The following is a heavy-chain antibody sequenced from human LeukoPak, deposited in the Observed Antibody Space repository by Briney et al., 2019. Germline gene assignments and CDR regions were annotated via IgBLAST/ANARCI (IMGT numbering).Heavy chain of an antibody. CDR2: IYYSGST. V-gene: IGHV4-59*11. Sequence: SETLSLTCTVSGGSISSHYWSWIRQPPGKGLEWIGYIYYSGSTNYNPSLKSRVTISVDTPKNQFSLKLSSVTAADTAVYYCARWDMTTDAFDIWGQGTMVTVSS. CDR1: GGSISSHY. CDR3: ARWDMTTDAFDI. J-gene: IGHJ3*02. D-gene: IGHD4-17*01.